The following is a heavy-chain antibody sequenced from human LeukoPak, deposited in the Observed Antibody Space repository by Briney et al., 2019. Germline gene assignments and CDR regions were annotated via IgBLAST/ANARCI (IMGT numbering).Heavy chain of an antibody. D-gene: IGHD2-15*01. J-gene: IGHJ6*02. Sequence: PGGSLRLSGAASGCTFRNAGLSWSPQAPGKGLEWVGRIKSKTDGGTTDYAAPVKGRFTISRDDSKNTLYLQMNSLKTEDTAVYYCTTRDQVVVAAKNYYYYGMDVWGQGTTVTVSS. CDR1: GCTFRNAG. CDR3: TTRDQVVVAAKNYYYYGMDV. V-gene: IGHV3-15*01. CDR2: IKSKTDGGTT.